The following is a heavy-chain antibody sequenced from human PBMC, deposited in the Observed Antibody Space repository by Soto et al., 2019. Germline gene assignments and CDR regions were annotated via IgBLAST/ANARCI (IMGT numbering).Heavy chain of an antibody. J-gene: IGHJ6*02. CDR1: GGTFSICT. V-gene: IGHV1-69*02. Sequence: SVKVSCKESGGTFSICTISWVRQAKKQGLEWMGRIIPILGIANYAQKFQGRVTITADKSTSTAYMELSSLRSEDTAVYYCARVVATIIPYYYYGMDVWGQGTTVTVSS. CDR3: ARVVATIIPYYYYGMDV. D-gene: IGHD5-12*01. CDR2: IIPILGIA.